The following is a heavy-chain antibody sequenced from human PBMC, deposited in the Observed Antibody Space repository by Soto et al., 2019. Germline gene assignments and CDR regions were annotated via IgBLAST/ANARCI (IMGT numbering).Heavy chain of an antibody. J-gene: IGHJ6*03. CDR1: GFTFSTFW. CDR3: ARGECDFFYTGGRYYYLYYMDV. D-gene: IGHD3-3*01. Sequence: EVQLVEPGGVLVQPGGSLRLSCAASGFTFSTFWMSWIRQAPGKGLEWGANIKKDGSEIYYVDSVKGRFTITRDNAEHSVYLQMYSLRGEDTAVYYWARGECDFFYTGGRYYYLYYMDVWGKGTAVAVSS. CDR2: IKKDGSEI. V-gene: IGHV3-7*01.